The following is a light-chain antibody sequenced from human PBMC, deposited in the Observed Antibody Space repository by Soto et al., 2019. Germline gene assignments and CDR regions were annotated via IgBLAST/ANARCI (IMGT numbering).Light chain of an antibody. CDR3: QQRTSWPT. V-gene: IGKV4-1*01. CDR2: WAS. J-gene: IGKJ4*01. CDR1: QRVFYSSNNKNY. Sequence: DIVRTQSPDSLAVSLGERATINCKSSQRVFYSSNNKNYLAWYQQKPGQPPKLLIYWASTRESGVPDRFSGSGSGTDFTLTISSLQAEDVGVYYCQQRTSWPTFGGGTKVEIK.